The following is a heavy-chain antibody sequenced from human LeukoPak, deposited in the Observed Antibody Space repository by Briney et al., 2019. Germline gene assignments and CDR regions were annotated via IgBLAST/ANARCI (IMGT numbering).Heavy chain of an antibody. CDR3: AQDEGRGTMPGVPFDY. D-gene: IGHD3-10*02. CDR2: INPSGGST. V-gene: IGHV1-46*01. CDR1: GYTFTSYY. Sequence: GASVNVSCKASGYTFTSYYMHWVRQAPGQGLEWMGIINPSGGSTTYAQKFQGRVTMTRDMSTSTVYMELSSLRSEDTAIYYCAQDEGRGTMPGVPFDYWGQGTLVTVSS. J-gene: IGHJ4*02.